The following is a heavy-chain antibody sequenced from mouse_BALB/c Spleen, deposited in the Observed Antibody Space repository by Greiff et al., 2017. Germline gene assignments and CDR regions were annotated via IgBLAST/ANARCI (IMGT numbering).Heavy chain of an antibody. V-gene: IGHV5-6-4*01. Sequence: DVKLVESGGGLVKPGGSLKLSCAASGFTFSSYTMSWVRQTPEKRLEWVATISSGGSYTYYPDSVKGRFTISRDNAKNTLYLQMSSLKSEDTAMYYCTRDPYYGSSPFAYWGQGTLVTVSA. CDR1: GFTFSSYT. CDR3: TRDPYYGSSPFAY. D-gene: IGHD1-1*01. CDR2: ISSGGSYT. J-gene: IGHJ3*01.